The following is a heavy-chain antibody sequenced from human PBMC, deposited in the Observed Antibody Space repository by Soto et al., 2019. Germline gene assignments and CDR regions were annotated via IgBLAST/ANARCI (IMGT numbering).Heavy chain of an antibody. CDR1: GGTFSSYA. CDR3: ASDXWSGYHITPNYYYGMDV. D-gene: IGHD3-3*01. Sequence: ASVKVSCKASGGTFSSYAISWVRQAPGQGLEWMGGIIPIFGTANYAQKFQGRVTITADESTSTAYMELSSLRSEDTAVYYCASDXWSGYHITPNYYYGMDVWGQGTTVTVSS. CDR2: IIPIFGTA. J-gene: IGHJ6*02. V-gene: IGHV1-69*13.